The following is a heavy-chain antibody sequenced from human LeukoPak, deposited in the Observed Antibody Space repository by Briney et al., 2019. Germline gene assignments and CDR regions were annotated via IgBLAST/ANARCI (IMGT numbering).Heavy chain of an antibody. Sequence: GSLRLSCAASGFTFSSYAMSWIRQAPGKGLEWIGEINHSGSTNYNPSLKSRVTISVDTSKNQFSLKLSSVTAADTAVYYCARVPWRGKRALDYWGQGTLVTVSS. CDR2: INHSGST. D-gene: IGHD1-1*01. V-gene: IGHV4-34*01. CDR3: ARVPWRGKRALDY. J-gene: IGHJ4*02. CDR1: GFTFSSYA.